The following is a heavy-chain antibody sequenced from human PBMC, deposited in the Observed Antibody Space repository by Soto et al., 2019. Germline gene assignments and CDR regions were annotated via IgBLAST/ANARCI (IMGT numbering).Heavy chain of an antibody. Sequence: ASVKVSCKASGYTFTSYAMHWVRQAPGQRLEWMGWINAGNGNTKYSQKFQGRVTITRDTSASTAYMELSSLRSEDTAVYYCARDGEYYDILTGYSGGMDVWGQGTTVTVSS. CDR1: GYTFTSYA. D-gene: IGHD3-9*01. V-gene: IGHV1-3*01. J-gene: IGHJ6*02. CDR3: ARDGEYYDILTGYSGGMDV. CDR2: INAGNGNT.